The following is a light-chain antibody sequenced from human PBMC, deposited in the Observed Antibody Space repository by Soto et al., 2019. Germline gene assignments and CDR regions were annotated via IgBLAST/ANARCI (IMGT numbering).Light chain of an antibody. CDR1: QSLLHSNGYNY. J-gene: IGKJ5*01. CDR2: LGS. CDR3: MQALQTPIT. V-gene: IGKV2-28*01. Sequence: DIVMTQSPLSLPVTPGEPASISCRSSQSLLHSNGYNYLDWYLQKPGQSPQLLIYLGSNRGSGVPDRFSGSGSGTDFTLKISRVEAEDVGVYYCMQALQTPITFGQGTRLEIK.